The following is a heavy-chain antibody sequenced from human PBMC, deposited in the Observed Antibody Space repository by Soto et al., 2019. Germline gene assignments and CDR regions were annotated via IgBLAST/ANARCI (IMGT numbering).Heavy chain of an antibody. Sequence: QVQLQQWGAGPLRPLETLSLTCGVSGGSFSGYYWAWIRQSPGKGLEWIGEINDRGSINYNPSPKSRVSISVDTSKNHYSLNLRSVTAAYTAVYYCARESHDILTGPPWVWYFDLWGRGTLVTVSS. V-gene: IGHV4-34*01. D-gene: IGHD3-9*01. CDR3: ARESHDILTGPPWVWYFDL. CDR2: INDRGSI. J-gene: IGHJ2*01. CDR1: GGSFSGYY.